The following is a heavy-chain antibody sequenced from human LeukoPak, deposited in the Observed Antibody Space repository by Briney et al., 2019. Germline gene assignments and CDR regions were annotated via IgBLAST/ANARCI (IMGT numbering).Heavy chain of an antibody. CDR1: GFTFSSYA. D-gene: IGHD6-19*01. CDR3: AKPFSGWSGFDS. CDR2: ISGSGGST. Sequence: GGSLRLSCAASGFTFSSYAMGWVRQAPGEGLEWVSTISGSGGSTYYADSVKGRFTISRDNSKNTLYLQMNSLRAEDTAVYYCAKPFSGWSGFDSWGQGALVTVSS. V-gene: IGHV3-23*01. J-gene: IGHJ4*02.